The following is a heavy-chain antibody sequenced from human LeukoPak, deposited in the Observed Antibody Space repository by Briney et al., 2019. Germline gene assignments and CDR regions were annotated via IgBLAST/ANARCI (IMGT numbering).Heavy chain of an antibody. Sequence: SQTLSLTCAVSGGSISSGGYSWSWIRQPPGKGLEWIVYIYHSGSTYYNPSLKRRVTISVDRSKNQFSLKLSSVTAADTAVYYCARSGSGWYRYFDLWGRGTLVTVSS. CDR3: ARSGSGWYRYFDL. CDR1: GGSISSGGYS. V-gene: IGHV4-30-2*01. D-gene: IGHD6-19*01. CDR2: IYHSGST. J-gene: IGHJ2*01.